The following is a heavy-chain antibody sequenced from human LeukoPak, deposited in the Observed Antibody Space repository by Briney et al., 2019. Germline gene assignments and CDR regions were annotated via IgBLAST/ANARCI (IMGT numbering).Heavy chain of an antibody. CDR3: ARATEPSGSYYVLYYYYGMDV. D-gene: IGHD1-26*01. CDR1: GFTFSSHA. J-gene: IGHJ6*02. Sequence: GGSLRLSCAASGFTFSSHAMHWVRQAPGKGLEWVAVISYDGSNKYYADSVKGRFTISRDNSKNTLYLQMNSLRAEDTAVYYCARATEPSGSYYVLYYYYGMDVWGQGTTVTVSS. V-gene: IGHV3-30*04. CDR2: ISYDGSNK.